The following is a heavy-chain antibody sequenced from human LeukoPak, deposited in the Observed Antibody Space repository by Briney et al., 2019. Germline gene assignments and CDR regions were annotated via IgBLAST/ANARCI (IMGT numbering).Heavy chain of an antibody. D-gene: IGHD4-23*01. J-gene: IGHJ3*02. CDR1: GVSFSSSNYY. Sequence: SETLSLTCTVSGVSFSSSNYYWGWIRQPPGKGLEWIVYICYSGSTNYNPSLKSRVTISVDTSKNQFSLTLSSVTAADTAVYYCAREDGGNSRCPSAFDIWGQGTMVTVPS. CDR2: ICYSGST. V-gene: IGHV4-61*01. CDR3: AREDGGNSRCPSAFDI.